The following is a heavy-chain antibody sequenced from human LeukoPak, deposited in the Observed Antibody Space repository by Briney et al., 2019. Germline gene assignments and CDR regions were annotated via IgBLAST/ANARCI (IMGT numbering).Heavy chain of an antibody. CDR3: VRRDTGWNYFGY. V-gene: IGHV4-59*08. D-gene: IGHD6-19*01. CDR2: IYYTGKI. CDR1: GGSINSHY. Sequence: SETLSLTCAVSGGSINSHYWGWIRQPPGKGLQWIGDIYYTGKINYNPSLKSRVTITLDTSKDHLSLNLTSVLAADTAIYYCVRRDTGWNYFGYWGQGILVTVSS. J-gene: IGHJ4*02.